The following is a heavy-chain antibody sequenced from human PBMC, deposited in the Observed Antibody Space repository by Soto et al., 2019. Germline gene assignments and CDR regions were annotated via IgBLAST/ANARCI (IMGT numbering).Heavy chain of an antibody. CDR2: ISAYNGDT. J-gene: IGHJ4*02. D-gene: IGHD2-15*01. CDR1: GYTFTSYG. V-gene: IGHV1-18*04. CDR3: ARGFPVLKDIVVVVAAFAY. Sequence: ASVKVSCKASGYTFTSYGISWVRQAPGQGLEWMGWISAYNGDTNYAQKLQGRVTMTTDTSTSTAYMELRSLRPDDTAVYYCARGFPVLKDIVVVVAAFAYWGQGTLVTVSS.